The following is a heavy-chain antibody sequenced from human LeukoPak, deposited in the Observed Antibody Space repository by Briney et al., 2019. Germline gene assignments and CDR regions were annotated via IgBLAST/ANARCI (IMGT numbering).Heavy chain of an antibody. J-gene: IGHJ4*02. CDR2: ISSSSSTI. CDR3: AKDEPYYYGSGPRGPFDY. Sequence: PGGSLRLSCAASGFTFSSYAMHWVRQAPGKGLEWVSYISSSSSTIYYADSVKGRFTISRDNAKNSLYLQMNSLGAEDTAVYYCAKDEPYYYGSGPRGPFDYWGQGTLVTVSS. CDR1: GFTFSSYA. D-gene: IGHD3-10*01. V-gene: IGHV3-48*01.